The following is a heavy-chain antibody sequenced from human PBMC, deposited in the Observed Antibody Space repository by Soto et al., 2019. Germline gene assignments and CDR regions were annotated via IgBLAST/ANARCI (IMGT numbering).Heavy chain of an antibody. CDR1: GYSFTSYW. D-gene: IGHD6-13*01. Sequence: RGESLKISCKGSGYSFTSYWIGWVRQMPGKGLEWMGIIYPGDSDTRYSPSFQGQVTISADTSISTAYLQWSSLKASDTAMYYCARTSAAGKYYYGMDVWGQGTTVTVSS. J-gene: IGHJ6*02. CDR2: IYPGDSDT. V-gene: IGHV5-51*01. CDR3: ARTSAAGKYYYGMDV.